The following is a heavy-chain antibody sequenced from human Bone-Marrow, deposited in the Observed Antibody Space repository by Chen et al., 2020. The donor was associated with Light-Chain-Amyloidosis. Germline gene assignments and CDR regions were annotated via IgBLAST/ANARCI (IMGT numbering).Heavy chain of an antibody. CDR1: GYTFPNYW. CDR3: ARRRDGYNFDY. Sequence: EVQLEQSGPEVKKPGESLKISCKGSGYTFPNYWIGWVRQMPGKGLEWMGVIYPDDSDARYSPSLEVQVTISADKSNTTAYLQWRSLKASDTAMYYCARRRDGYNFDYWGQGTLVTVSS. D-gene: IGHD5-12*01. V-gene: IGHV5-51*01. J-gene: IGHJ4*02. CDR2: IYPDDSDA.